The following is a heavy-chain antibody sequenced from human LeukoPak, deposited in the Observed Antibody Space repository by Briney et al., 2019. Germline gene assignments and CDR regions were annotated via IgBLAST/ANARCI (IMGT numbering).Heavy chain of an antibody. V-gene: IGHV3-33*06. CDR2: IWYDGSNK. J-gene: IGHJ4*02. CDR1: GLTFSNYG. CDR3: AKDRDTAMEIDY. Sequence: PGRSLRLSCAASGLTFSNYGMHWVRQAPGKGLEWVAVIWYDGSNKYYADSVKGRFTISRDNSKNTLYLQMKSLRAEDTAVYYCAKDRDTAMEIDYWGQGTLVTVSS. D-gene: IGHD5-18*01.